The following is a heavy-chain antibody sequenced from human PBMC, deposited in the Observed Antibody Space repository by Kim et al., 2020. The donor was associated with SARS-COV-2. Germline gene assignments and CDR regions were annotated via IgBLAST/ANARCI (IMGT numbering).Heavy chain of an antibody. CDR3: ARGFDL. J-gene: IGHJ2*01. Sequence: SSGRPNYNPARKSRVTISVDTTKTQFPLNRGSVTAADTAVYYCARGFDLWGRGTLVTVSS. V-gene: IGHV4-59*09. CDR2: SSGRP.